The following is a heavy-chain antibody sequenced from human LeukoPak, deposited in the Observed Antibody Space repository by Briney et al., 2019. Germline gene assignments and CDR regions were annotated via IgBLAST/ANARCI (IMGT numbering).Heavy chain of an antibody. V-gene: IGHV4-30-2*01. Sequence: SQTLSLTCAVSGGSISSGGYSWSWIRQPPGKGLEWIGYIYHSGSTYYNQSLKSRVTISVDRSKNQFSLKLSSVTAADTAVYYCASVSSWSNYYYGMDVWGKGTTVTVSS. CDR3: ASVSSWSNYYYGMDV. J-gene: IGHJ6*04. D-gene: IGHD6-13*01. CDR1: GGSISSGGYS. CDR2: IYHSGST.